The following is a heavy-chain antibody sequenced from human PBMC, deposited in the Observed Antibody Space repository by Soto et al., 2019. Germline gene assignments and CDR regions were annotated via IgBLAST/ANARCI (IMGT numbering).Heavy chain of an antibody. J-gene: IGHJ4*02. V-gene: IGHV3-74*01. CDR3: ARGEVGYCSSSSCSGPLSDY. Sequence: EVQLVESGGGLVQPGGSLRLSCAASGFTFSSYWMHWVRQAPGKGLVWVSRINSDGSSTTNADSVKGRFTISRDNAXXTXYXXMNSLRAEDTAVYYCARGEVGYCSSSSCSGPLSDYWGQGTLVTVSS. CDR2: INSDGSST. D-gene: IGHD2-2*01. CDR1: GFTFSSYW.